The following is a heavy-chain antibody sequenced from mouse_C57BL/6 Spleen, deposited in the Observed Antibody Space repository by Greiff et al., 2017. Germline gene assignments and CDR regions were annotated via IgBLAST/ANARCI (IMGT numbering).Heavy chain of an antibody. CDR1: GYSFTGYY. Sequence: VEPGASVKISCTASGYSFTGYYMHWVKQSSEKSLQWTGEINPSTGGTSYNQKFKGKATLTVDKSSSTAYMQLKSLTSEDSAVYYCARGATVVAPWYFDVWGTGTTVTVSS. V-gene: IGHV1-43*01. CDR3: ARGATVVAPWYFDV. CDR2: INPSTGGT. D-gene: IGHD1-1*01. J-gene: IGHJ1*03.